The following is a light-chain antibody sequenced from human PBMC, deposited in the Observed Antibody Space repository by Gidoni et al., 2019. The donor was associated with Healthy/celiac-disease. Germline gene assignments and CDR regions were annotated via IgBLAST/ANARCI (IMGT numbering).Light chain of an antibody. CDR3: QQSYSLWT. J-gene: IGKJ1*01. Sequence: DIQMTTSPSSLSASVGDRVTITCRASQSISSYLNWYQQKPGKAPKLLIYAASSLQSGVPSRFSGSGSGTDFTLTISSLQPEDFATYYCQQSYSLWTFGQGTKVEIK. CDR2: AAS. CDR1: QSISSY. V-gene: IGKV1-39*01.